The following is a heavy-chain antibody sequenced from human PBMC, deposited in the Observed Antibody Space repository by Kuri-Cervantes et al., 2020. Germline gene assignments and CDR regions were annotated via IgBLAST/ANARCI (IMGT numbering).Heavy chain of an antibody. V-gene: IGHV3-21*01. CDR2: ISSSSSYI. J-gene: IGHJ4*02. Sequence: GGSLRLSCAASGFTFSNAWMSWVRQAPGKGLEWVSSISSSSSYIYYADSVKGRFTISRDNAKNSLYLQMNSLRAEDTAVYYCASWFGELPVDYWGQGTPVTVSS. CDR3: ASWFGELPVDY. D-gene: IGHD3-10*01. CDR1: GFTFSNAW.